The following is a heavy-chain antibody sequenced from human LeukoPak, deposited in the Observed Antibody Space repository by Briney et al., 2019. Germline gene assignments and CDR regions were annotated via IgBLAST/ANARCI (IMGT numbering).Heavy chain of an antibody. Sequence: SETLSLTCSVSGDSISDSIRNYYWAWIRESPGKGLEWIGYKYYRGNTNYSPSLKSRVTISVDTSNNQFSLNLNSVTAADTAIYYCAKFTQYDNIHHYLDFWGQGTLVTVSS. CDR2: KYYRGNT. V-gene: IGHV4-61*05. J-gene: IGHJ4*02. CDR1: GDSISDSIRNYY. D-gene: IGHD3-22*01. CDR3: AKFTQYDNIHHYLDF.